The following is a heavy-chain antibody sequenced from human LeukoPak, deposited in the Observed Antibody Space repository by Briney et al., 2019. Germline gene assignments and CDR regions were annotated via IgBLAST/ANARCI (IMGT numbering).Heavy chain of an antibody. J-gene: IGHJ4*02. CDR1: GVSISSGSYY. D-gene: IGHD6-19*01. Sequence: SQTLSLTCTVAGVSISSGSYYWSWIRQPAGKGLEWIGRIYTSGSTNYNPSLKSRITISVDTSKNQFSLKLSSVTAADTAVYYCARGISGEFDYWGQGTLVTVSS. V-gene: IGHV4-61*02. CDR2: IYTSGST. CDR3: ARGISGEFDY.